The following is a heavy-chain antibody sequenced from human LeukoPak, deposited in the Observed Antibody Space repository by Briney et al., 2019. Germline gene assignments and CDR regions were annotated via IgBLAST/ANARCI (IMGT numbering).Heavy chain of an antibody. V-gene: IGHV4-34*01. D-gene: IGHD3-22*01. J-gene: IGHJ4*02. Sequence: SETLSLTCAVYGGSFSGYYWSWIRQPPGKGLEWIGEINHSGSTNYNPSLKSRVTISVDTSRNQFSLKLSSVTAADTAVYYCARGRRSGYYYDSSGYYISNVYFDYWGQGTLVTVSS. CDR1: GGSFSGYY. CDR3: ARGRRSGYYYDSSGYYISNVYFDY. CDR2: INHSGST.